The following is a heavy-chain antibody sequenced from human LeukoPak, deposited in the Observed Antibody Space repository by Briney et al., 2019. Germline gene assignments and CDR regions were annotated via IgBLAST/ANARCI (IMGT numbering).Heavy chain of an antibody. CDR1: GFTFSSYG. J-gene: IGHJ4*02. D-gene: IGHD3-3*01. Sequence: GGSLRLSCAASGFTFSSYGMHWVRQAPGKGLEWVAVISYDGSNKYYADSVKGRFTISRDNSKNTLYLQMNSLRAEDTAVYYCARDRDDFWSITYYFDYWGQGTLVTVSS. V-gene: IGHV3-30*03. CDR3: ARDRDDFWSITYYFDY. CDR2: ISYDGSNK.